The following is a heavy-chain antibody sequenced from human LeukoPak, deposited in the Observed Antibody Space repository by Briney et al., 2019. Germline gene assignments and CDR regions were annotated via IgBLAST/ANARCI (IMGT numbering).Heavy chain of an antibody. V-gene: IGHV5-51*01. CDR1: GYSFTSDW. CDR3: AKQRPYYSGAGSYRAFDI. J-gene: IGHJ3*02. Sequence: GESLKISCKTSGYSFTSDWIGWVRQMPGKGLEWVGIMYPSDSDTRYSPSFQGQVTISADKSISTAYLQWSSLKASDTAMYYCAKQRPYYSGAGSYRAFDIWGQGTMVTVSS. CDR2: MYPSDSDT. D-gene: IGHD3-10*01.